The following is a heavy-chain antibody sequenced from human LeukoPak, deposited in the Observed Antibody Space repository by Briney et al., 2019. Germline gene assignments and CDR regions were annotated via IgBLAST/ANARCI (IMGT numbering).Heavy chain of an antibody. V-gene: IGHV3-48*03. CDR1: GFTFSIYE. CDR2: ISNSGTNI. D-gene: IGHD2-15*01. Sequence: PGGSLRLSCAASGFTFSIYEMNWVRQAPGKGLEWISYISNSGTNIYYPDSVKGRFTISRDNAKNSLYLQMNSLRAEDTAVYYCARSGRYLDYWGQGTLVTVSS. CDR3: ARSGRYLDY. J-gene: IGHJ4*02.